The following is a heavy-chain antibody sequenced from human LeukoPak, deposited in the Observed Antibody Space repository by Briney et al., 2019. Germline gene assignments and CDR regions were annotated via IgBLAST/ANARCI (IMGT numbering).Heavy chain of an antibody. Sequence: GGSLRLSCAASGFTFSSYEMNWVRQAPGKGLEWVSYISSSGSTIYYADSVKGRFTISRDNAKNSLYLQMNSLRAEDTAAYYCARDDSSSWPGYFDYWGQGTLVTVSS. D-gene: IGHD6-13*01. CDR3: ARDDSSSWPGYFDY. V-gene: IGHV3-48*03. CDR2: ISSSGSTI. J-gene: IGHJ4*02. CDR1: GFTFSSYE.